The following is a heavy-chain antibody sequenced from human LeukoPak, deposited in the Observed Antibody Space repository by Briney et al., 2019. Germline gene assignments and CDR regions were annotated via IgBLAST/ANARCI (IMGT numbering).Heavy chain of an antibody. Sequence: GRSLRLSCAASGFTFSSYAMHWVRQAPGKGLEWVAVISYDGSNKYYADSVKGRFTISRDNSKNTLYLQMNSLRAEDTAVYYCARVSYGIAALPDYWGQGTLVTVSS. CDR2: ISYDGSNK. V-gene: IGHV3-30-3*01. CDR1: GFTFSSYA. CDR3: ARVSYGIAALPDY. J-gene: IGHJ4*02. D-gene: IGHD6-6*01.